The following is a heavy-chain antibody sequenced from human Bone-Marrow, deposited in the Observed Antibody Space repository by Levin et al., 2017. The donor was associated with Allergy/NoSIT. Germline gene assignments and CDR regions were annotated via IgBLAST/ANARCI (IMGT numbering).Heavy chain of an antibody. CDR3: TKEIRRASSPVDY. V-gene: IGHV3-9*01. J-gene: IGHJ4*02. D-gene: IGHD3-10*01. Sequence: GGSLRLSCAVSGFTFDEHAMHWVRQVPGKGLEWVSGISWNSVSIGYADSVKGRFTVSRDNAKNSLYLQMNSLRIEDTAIYYCTKEIRRASSPVDYWGQGTLVTVSS. CDR2: ISWNSVSI. CDR1: GFTFDEHA.